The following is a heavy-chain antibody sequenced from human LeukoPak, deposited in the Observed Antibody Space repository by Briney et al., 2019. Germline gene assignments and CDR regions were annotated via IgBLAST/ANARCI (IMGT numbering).Heavy chain of an antibody. Sequence: SVTLSCKASGGTFSSYAISWVRQAPGQGLEWMGGIIPIFGTANYLQKLHGRVTITADESTSTPYMELSSLRSEDTAVYYCARDGYNPYYFDYWGQATMVTVSS. CDR1: GGTFSSYA. CDR3: ARDGYNPYYFDY. V-gene: IGHV1-69*13. D-gene: IGHD5-24*01. CDR2: IIPIFGTA. J-gene: IGHJ4*02.